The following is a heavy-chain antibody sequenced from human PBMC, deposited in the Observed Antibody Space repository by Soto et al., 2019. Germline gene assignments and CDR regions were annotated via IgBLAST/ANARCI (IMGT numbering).Heavy chain of an antibody. Sequence: EVQLVESGGGLGQPGGSLRLSCAASGFNFSTYWMHWVRQAPGKGLVWVSRINSDGSRTTYADAVKGRFTISRDNAKNTVYLQMNRLRAEDTAVYYCVRLFCTGGSCYFHYYNMDVWGKGTTVTVSS. D-gene: IGHD2-15*01. CDR3: VRLFCTGGSCYFHYYNMDV. CDR1: GFNFSTYW. J-gene: IGHJ6*03. V-gene: IGHV3-74*01. CDR2: INSDGSRT.